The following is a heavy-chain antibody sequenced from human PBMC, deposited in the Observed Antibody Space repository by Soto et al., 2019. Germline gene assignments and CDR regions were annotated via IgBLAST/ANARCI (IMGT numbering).Heavy chain of an antibody. J-gene: IGHJ5*01. CDR3: ARSIDS. CDR1: GDCVSSYY. V-gene: IGHV4-59*02. Sequence: SETLSLGSTVSGDCVSSYYWSWIRQPPGKGLEWIGYIYYSGSTYYNPSLKSRVIISLDTSKNQFSLKLSSVTAADTAVYYCARSIDSWGQGTLVTVSS. CDR2: IYYSGST.